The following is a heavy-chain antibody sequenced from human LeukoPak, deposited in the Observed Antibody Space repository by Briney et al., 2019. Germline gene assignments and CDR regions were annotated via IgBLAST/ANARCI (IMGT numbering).Heavy chain of an antibody. D-gene: IGHD3-22*01. CDR2: INPAEIST. J-gene: IGHJ4*02. V-gene: IGHV3-74*01. CDR1: PFTFSTYW. CDR3: ARDGFYYDRYDY. Sequence: GGPLRLPCAGLPFTFSTYWMHGVPQVPGKGLVYVSPINPAEISTNYADSVKGRLTIYRANAKITLYLQMTSLRAEHTAVYYCARDGFYYDRYDYWGQGTLVTASS.